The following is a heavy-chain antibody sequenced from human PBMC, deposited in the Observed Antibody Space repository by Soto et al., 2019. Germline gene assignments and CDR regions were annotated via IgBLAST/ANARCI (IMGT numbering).Heavy chain of an antibody. D-gene: IGHD3-16*02. CDR2: IYYSGRT. J-gene: IGHJ5*02. V-gene: IGHV4-59*01. CDR3: GGGGIGWFDP. Sequence: ASETLSLTCTVSGGSISSYYWSWIRQPPGKGLEWIGDIYYSGRTNYNPSLKSRVTISVDTSKNQSSLKLSSLTAGDTAVYYCGGGGIGWFDPWGQGTLVTVSS. CDR1: GGSISSYY.